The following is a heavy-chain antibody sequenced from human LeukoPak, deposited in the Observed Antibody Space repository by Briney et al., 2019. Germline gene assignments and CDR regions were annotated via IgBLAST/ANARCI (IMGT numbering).Heavy chain of an antibody. J-gene: IGHJ6*03. CDR3: ARYAPGSGWYDSYYYYYYMDV. Sequence: PSETLSLTCTVSGGSISSYYWSWIRQPPGKGLEWNGYIYYSGSTNYNPSLKSRVTISVDTSKNQFSLKLSSVTAADTAVYYCARYAPGSGWYDSYYYYYYMDVWGKGTTVTISS. CDR2: IYYSGST. CDR1: GGSISSYY. D-gene: IGHD6-19*01. V-gene: IGHV4-59*01.